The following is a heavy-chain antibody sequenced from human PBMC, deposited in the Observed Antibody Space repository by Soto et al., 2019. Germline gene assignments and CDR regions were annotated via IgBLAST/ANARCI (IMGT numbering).Heavy chain of an antibody. D-gene: IGHD3-3*01. CDR3: ARDFAYFDS. CDR2: VYHTGRT. J-gene: IGHJ4*02. V-gene: IGHV4-61*01. Sequence: SETLSLTFTVSRGSFKSGIYSWSWIRQPPGKGLEWIGYVYHTGRTSYNPSLKSRVSISMDTSKNQFSLNLDSVTAADTAVYFCARDFAYFDSWGQGTLVTVSS. CDR1: RGSFKSGIYS.